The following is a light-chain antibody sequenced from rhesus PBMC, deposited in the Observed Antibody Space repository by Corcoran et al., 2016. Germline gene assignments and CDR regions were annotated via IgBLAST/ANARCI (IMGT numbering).Light chain of an antibody. CDR3: QQYSHWPPLT. J-gene: IGKJ4*01. CDR2: DAS. V-gene: IGKV3-35*01. Sequence: EIVLTQSPATLSLSPGERATLSCRASQSVSSSLAWYQQTPGQAPRLLIYDASSRATGIPDRFSGSVSGTDFTLTISSLEPEDVGVDYCQQYSHWPPLTFGGGTKVALK. CDR1: QSVSSS.